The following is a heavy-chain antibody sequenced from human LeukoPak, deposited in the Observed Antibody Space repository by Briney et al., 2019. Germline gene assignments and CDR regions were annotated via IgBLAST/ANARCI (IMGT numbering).Heavy chain of an antibody. CDR2: IYPDDSNT. D-gene: IGHD3-10*01. J-gene: IGHJ4*02. Sequence: LGESLKISCKASGYNFPDFWIAWVRQMPGKGLEWMGIIYPDDSNTRYSPSFQGQVTFSADKSINTAYLQWTSLKASDTAIYYCARPMVRGVIDYWGQGTLVTVSS. CDR1: GYNFPDFW. CDR3: ARPMVRGVIDY. V-gene: IGHV5-51*01.